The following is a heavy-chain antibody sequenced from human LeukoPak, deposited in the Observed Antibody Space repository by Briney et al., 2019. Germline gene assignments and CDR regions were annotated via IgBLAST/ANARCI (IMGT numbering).Heavy chain of an antibody. CDR2: IYYSGSA. D-gene: IGHD1/OR15-1a*01. V-gene: IGHV4-59*01. J-gene: IGHJ6*02. CDR3: ARGGITGTTYYYYYYGMDV. CDR1: GGSISSYY. Sequence: SETLSLTCIVSGGSISSYYWSWIRQPPGKGLEWIGYIYYSGSANYNPSLKSRVIISVDTSENHFSLKLSSVTAADTAVYYCARGGITGTTYYYYYYGMDVWGQGTTVTVSS.